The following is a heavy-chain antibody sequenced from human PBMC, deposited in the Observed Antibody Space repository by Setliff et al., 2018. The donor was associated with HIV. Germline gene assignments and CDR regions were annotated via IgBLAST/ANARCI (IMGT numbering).Heavy chain of an antibody. CDR3: ARGDSGSYYTY. D-gene: IGHD1-26*01. CDR1: GVSISSYY. V-gene: IGHV4-4*07. CDR2: IYSSGST. Sequence: SETLSLTCTVSGVSISSYYWSWIRQPAGEGLEWIGRIYSSGSTNYNPSLKSRVTMSVDTSKHQFSLKLSSVTAADTAVYYCARGDSGSYYTYWGQGTLVTVSS. J-gene: IGHJ4*02.